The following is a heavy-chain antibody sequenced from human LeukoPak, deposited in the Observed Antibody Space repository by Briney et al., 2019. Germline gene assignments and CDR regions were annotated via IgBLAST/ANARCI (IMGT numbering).Heavy chain of an antibody. D-gene: IGHD3-10*01. V-gene: IGHV3-33*01. J-gene: IGHJ6*02. CDR3: ARALFAGAFYGMDV. CDR1: GFTFSNYG. CDR2: IWSDGSNK. Sequence: PGMSLRLSCAASGFTFSNYGIHWVRQAPGKGLEWVAIIWSDGSNKYYAESVKGRFTISRDNSKNTLYLQMNSLRAEDTAVYYCARALFAGAFYGMDVWGQGTTVTVSS.